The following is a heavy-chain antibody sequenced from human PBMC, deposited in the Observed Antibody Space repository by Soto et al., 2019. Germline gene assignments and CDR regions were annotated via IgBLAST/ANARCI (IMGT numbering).Heavy chain of an antibody. CDR3: ARTFDFWSGYYDY. Sequence: LSLTCSVSGRSMSSNYWSWIRQSPEKGLEWLGYVFYGGTDYNPSLEGRVTISVDTSKNQFSLKLSSVAAADTAVYYCARTFDFWSGYYDYWGQGTLVTVSS. J-gene: IGHJ4*02. V-gene: IGHV4-59*12. D-gene: IGHD3-3*01. CDR1: GRSMSSNY. CDR2: VFYGGT.